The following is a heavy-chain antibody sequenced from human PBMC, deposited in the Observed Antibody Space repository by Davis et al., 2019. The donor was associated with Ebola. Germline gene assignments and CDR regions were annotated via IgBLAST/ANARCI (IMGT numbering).Heavy chain of an antibody. CDR3: AKDIGRFGSSEDSRPFDY. CDR1: GCTVSSYG. CDR2: IRYDGSNK. Sequence: GESLKIACAAAGCTVSSYGMHWVRQAPGKGLEWVAFIRYDGSNKYYADSVKGRFTISRDNSKNTLYLQMNSLRAEDTAVYYCAKDIGRFGSSEDSRPFDYWGQGTLVTVSS. D-gene: IGHD6-6*01. V-gene: IGHV3-30*02. J-gene: IGHJ4*02.